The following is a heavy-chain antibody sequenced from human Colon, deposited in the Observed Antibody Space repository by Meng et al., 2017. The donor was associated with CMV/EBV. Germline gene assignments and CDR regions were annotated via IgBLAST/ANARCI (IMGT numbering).Heavy chain of an antibody. D-gene: IGHD4-23*01. CDR3: ARDLVVTSYYYYGMDV. CDR1: GYTFIGYY. Sequence: ASVKVSCKASGYTFIGYYMHWVRQAPGQGLEWMGWINPNSGGTNYAQKFQGRVTMTRDTSISTAYMELSRLRSDDTAVYYCARDLVVTSYYYYGMDVWGQGTTVTVSS. CDR2: INPNSGGT. J-gene: IGHJ6*02. V-gene: IGHV1-2*02.